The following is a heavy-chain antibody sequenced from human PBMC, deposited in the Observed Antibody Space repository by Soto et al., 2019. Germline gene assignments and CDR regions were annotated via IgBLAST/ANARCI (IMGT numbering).Heavy chain of an antibody. CDR3: VRGGHGSGSYLGSS. D-gene: IGHD3-10*01. J-gene: IGHJ5*02. CDR2: ISAGGNLI. Sequence: LRLSCAASGFIFSNHAMSWVRQVPGKGLEWVSGISAGGNLIYYADSVRGRFTMSRDNSKNMLYLQMNSLRAEDTAVYYCVRGGHGSGSYLGSSWGQGILVTVSS. CDR1: GFIFSNHA. V-gene: IGHV3-23*01.